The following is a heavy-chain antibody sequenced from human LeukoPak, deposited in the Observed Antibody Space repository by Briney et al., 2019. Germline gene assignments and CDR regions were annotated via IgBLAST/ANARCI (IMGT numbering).Heavy chain of an antibody. Sequence: GGSLRLSCAASGFTFSSYGMHWVRQAPGKGLEWVAVIWYDGSNKYYADSVKGRFTISRDNPKNTLYLQMNSLRAEDTAVYYCARDRAAGAFDYWGQGTLVTVSS. CDR2: IWYDGSNK. J-gene: IGHJ4*02. D-gene: IGHD6-13*01. V-gene: IGHV3-33*01. CDR3: ARDRAAGAFDY. CDR1: GFTFSSYG.